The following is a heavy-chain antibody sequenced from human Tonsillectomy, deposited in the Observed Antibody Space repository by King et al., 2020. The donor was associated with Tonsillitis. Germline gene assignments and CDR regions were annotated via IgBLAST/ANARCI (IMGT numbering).Heavy chain of an antibody. Sequence: QLVQSGGGVAQPGGSLRLSCAASGFTFDDYAMHWVRQAPGKGLEWVSLISGDGYTTYYPDSVKGRFTISRDNSKNSLFLQLNSLRAEDTALYYCAKDMRDYGANSTWGSVLDAFDIWGQGREVIVSS. CDR1: GFTFDDYA. V-gene: IGHV3-43*02. CDR3: AKDMRDYGANSTWGSVLDAFDI. J-gene: IGHJ3*02. D-gene: IGHD4-23*01. CDR2: ISGDGYTT.